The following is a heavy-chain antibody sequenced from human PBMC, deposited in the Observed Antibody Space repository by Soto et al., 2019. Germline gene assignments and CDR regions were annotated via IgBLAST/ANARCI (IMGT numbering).Heavy chain of an antibody. J-gene: IGHJ6*03. V-gene: IGHV3-7*01. Sequence: PGGSLILSWGAAEVTFGSYWGIWVRPAPEKGLEWVANIKQDGNDLYFVDSVKGRFTISRDNAKNSLYLHMSSLRAEDTGVYYCATTIFGVVTHSSYMDVWGKGTTVTVSS. D-gene: IGHD3-3*01. CDR1: EVTFGSYW. CDR3: ATTIFGVVTHSSYMDV. CDR2: IKQDGNDL.